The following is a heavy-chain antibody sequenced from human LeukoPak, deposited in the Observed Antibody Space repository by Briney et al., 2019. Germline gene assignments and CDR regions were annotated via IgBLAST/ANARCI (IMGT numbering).Heavy chain of an antibody. CDR3: ARDKVSIGGTVTRRWFDP. D-gene: IGHD4-17*01. CDR1: GGSFSGYY. J-gene: IGHJ5*02. CDR2: INHSGST. V-gene: IGHV4-34*01. Sequence: PSETLSLTCAVYGGSFSGYYWSWIRQPPGKGLEWIGEINHSGSTNYNPSLKSRVTISVDTSKNQFSLKLSSVTAADTAVYYCARDKVSIGGTVTRRWFDPWGQGTLVTVSS.